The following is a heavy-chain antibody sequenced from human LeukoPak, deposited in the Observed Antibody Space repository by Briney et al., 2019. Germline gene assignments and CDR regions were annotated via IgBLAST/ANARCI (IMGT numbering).Heavy chain of an antibody. Sequence: SETLSLTCTVSGGSISSSSYYWGWIRQPPGKELEWIGSIYYSGSTYYNPSLKSRVTISVDTSKNQFSLKLSSVTAADTAVYYCATMVRGVIIPSYWGQGTLVTVSS. CDR2: IYYSGST. J-gene: IGHJ4*02. CDR1: GGSISSSSYY. CDR3: ATMVRGVIIPSY. V-gene: IGHV4-39*01. D-gene: IGHD3-10*01.